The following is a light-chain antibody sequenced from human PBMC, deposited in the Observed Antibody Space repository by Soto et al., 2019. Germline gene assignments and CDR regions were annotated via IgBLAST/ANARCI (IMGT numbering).Light chain of an antibody. CDR1: QSVSSN. V-gene: IGKV3-15*01. Sequence: EIVMTQSPATLSVSPGERAXLSCRASQSVSSNLAWYQQKPGQAPRLLIYGASTRATGIPARFSGSGSGTEFTLTISRLEPEDFAVYYCQQYGSSPRPFGQGSKVAIK. CDR2: GAS. J-gene: IGKJ1*01. CDR3: QQYGSSPRP.